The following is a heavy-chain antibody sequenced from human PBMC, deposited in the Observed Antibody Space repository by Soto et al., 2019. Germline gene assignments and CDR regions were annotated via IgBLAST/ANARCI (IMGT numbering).Heavy chain of an antibody. V-gene: IGHV4-34*01. CDR1: GGSFSGYY. CDR3: ARDSGSV. Sequence: PSETLSLTCAVYGGSFSGYYWSWIRQPPGKGLEWIGEINHSGSTNYNPSLKSRVTISVDTSKNQFSLKLSSVTAADTAVYYCARDSGSVWGQGTTVTVSS. CDR2: INHSGST. D-gene: IGHD3-10*01. J-gene: IGHJ6*02.